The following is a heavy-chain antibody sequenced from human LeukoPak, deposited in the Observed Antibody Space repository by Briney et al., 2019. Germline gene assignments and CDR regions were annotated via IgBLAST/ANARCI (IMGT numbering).Heavy chain of an antibody. J-gene: IGHJ4*02. V-gene: IGHV4-30-4*08. Sequence: LRLSCAASGFTFSDYYMSWIRQAPGKGLEWIGYIYYSGSTYYNPSLKSRVTISVDTSKNQFSLKLSSVTAADTAVYYCARDIRLDYWGQGTLVTVSS. D-gene: IGHD2-2*02. CDR1: GFTFSDYY. CDR2: IYYSGST. CDR3: ARDIRLDY.